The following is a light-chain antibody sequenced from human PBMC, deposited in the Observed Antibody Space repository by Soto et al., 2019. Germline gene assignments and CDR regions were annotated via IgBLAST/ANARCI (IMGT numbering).Light chain of an antibody. V-gene: IGKV1-9*01. Sequence: DIQLTQSPSFLSASVGDRVTITCRASQGISSRLAWYQQKAGKAPKLLIYASSTLQSGVPSRFSGSGSGAEFTLTISILQPEDFATYYCQQFNLYPLTFGGGTKVEIK. J-gene: IGKJ4*01. CDR1: QGISSR. CDR2: ASS. CDR3: QQFNLYPLT.